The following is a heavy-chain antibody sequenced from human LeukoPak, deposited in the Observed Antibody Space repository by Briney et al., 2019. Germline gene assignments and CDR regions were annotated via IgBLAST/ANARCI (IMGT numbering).Heavy chain of an antibody. CDR1: GFTFSSYA. J-gene: IGHJ3*02. CDR2: ISGSGGST. D-gene: IGHD3-22*01. Sequence: GGSLRLSCAASGFTFSSYAMSWVRQAPGKGLEWVSAISGSGGSTYYADSVKGRFTISRDNSKNTLYLQMNSLRAEDTAVYYCAKDDYYYDSSGYYLGDAFDIWGQGTMVTVSS. CDR3: AKDDYYYDSSGYYLGDAFDI. V-gene: IGHV3-23*01.